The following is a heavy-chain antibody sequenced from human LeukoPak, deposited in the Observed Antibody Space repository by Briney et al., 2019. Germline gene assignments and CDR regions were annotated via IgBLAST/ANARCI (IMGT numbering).Heavy chain of an antibody. CDR3: ARYRSITGTTTFDY. CDR1: GYTFTSYD. D-gene: IGHD1-7*01. V-gene: IGHV1-2*02. J-gene: IGHJ4*02. CDR2: FNPYSGGT. Sequence: ASVKVSCKASGYTFTSYDIHWVRQASGHGLEWMGWFNPYSGGTNYAQKFQGRVTMTRDTSVSTAYMELSRLRSDDTAVYYCARYRSITGTTTFDYWGQGTLVTVSS.